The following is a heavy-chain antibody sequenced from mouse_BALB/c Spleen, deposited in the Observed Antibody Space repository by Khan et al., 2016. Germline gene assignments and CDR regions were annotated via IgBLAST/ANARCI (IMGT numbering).Heavy chain of an antibody. CDR3: ARTGRITY. Sequence: EVQRQVSGPGLVTPCHSLSLTCTVSGYSITSCYGRSWIRHFPGNKLEWMGNISYCGGPNYNPSLKSRITITGDTSKHQCYMQLNSLTTEDTATYYCARTGRITYWGQGTTLTVST. D-gene: IGHD1-1*01. J-gene: IGHJ2*01. CDR2: ISYCGGP. V-gene: IGHV3-2*02. CDR1: GYSITSCYG.